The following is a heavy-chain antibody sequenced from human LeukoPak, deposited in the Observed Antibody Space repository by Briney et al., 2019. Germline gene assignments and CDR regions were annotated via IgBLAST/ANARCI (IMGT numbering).Heavy chain of an antibody. CDR1: GFTFDDYA. D-gene: IGHD3-10*01. V-gene: IGHV3-9*01. Sequence: GGSLRLSCAASGFTFDDYAMHWVRQAPGKGLEWVSGISWNSGSIGYADSVKGRFTISRDNAKNSLYLQMNSLRAEDTAVYYCARDKSYYKSPDYWGQGTLVTVSS. CDR3: ARDKSYYKSPDY. CDR2: ISWNSGSI. J-gene: IGHJ4*02.